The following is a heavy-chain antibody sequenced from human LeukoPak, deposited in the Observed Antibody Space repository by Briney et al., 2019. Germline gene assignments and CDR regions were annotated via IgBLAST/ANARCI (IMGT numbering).Heavy chain of an antibody. V-gene: IGHV1-18*01. D-gene: IGHD7-27*01. CDR2: ISAFNGNT. J-gene: IGHJ5*02. CDR3: ARDLLRDPGEFDP. Sequence: GASVKVSCKASGYIFTSYGVSWVRQAPGQGLEWMGWISAFNGNTNYAQKFRGRVTMTTEASTSTAYMELRSLRSDDTAVYYCARDLLRDPGEFDPWGQGTLVTVSS. CDR1: GYIFTSYG.